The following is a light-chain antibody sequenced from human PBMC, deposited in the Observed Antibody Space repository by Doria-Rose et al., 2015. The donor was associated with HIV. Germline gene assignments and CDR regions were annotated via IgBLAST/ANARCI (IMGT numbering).Light chain of an antibody. CDR1: SSNIGAGYD. J-gene: IGLJ3*02. Sequence: QSVLAQPPSVSGAPGQRVTISCTGGSSNIGAGYDVHWYQQLPGTAPKLLIYGNSNRPSGVPDRFSGSKSDTSASLAITGLQAEDEADYYCQSYDSSLSGSVFGGGTKLTVL. CDR2: GNS. V-gene: IGLV1-40*01. CDR3: QSYDSSLSGSV.